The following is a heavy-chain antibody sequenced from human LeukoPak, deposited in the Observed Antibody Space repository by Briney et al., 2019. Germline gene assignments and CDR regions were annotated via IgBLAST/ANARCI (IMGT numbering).Heavy chain of an antibody. CDR3: ARLGGSSWYTRDY. D-gene: IGHD6-13*01. J-gene: IGHJ4*02. CDR2: IYYSGST. CDR1: GGSISSSSYY. Sequence: SETLSLTCTVSGGSISSSSYYWGWIRQPLGKGLEWIGSIYYSGSTYYNPSLKSRVTISVDTSKNQFSLKLSSVTAADTAVYYCARLGGSSWYTRDYWGQGTLVTVSS. V-gene: IGHV4-39*01.